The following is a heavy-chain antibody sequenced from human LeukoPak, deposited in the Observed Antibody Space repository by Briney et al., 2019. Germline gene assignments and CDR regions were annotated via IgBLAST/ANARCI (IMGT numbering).Heavy chain of an antibody. CDR1: GGSISGYY. V-gene: IGHV4-59*01. Sequence: SETLSPTCTVSGGSISGYYCSWIRQPPGKGLEWIGYIYYSGTTNYNPSLKNRVTISVDTSKNQFSLKLSSVTAADTAVYYCARATSYSSSWYYLDYWVQGTLVTVSS. CDR2: IYYSGTT. D-gene: IGHD6-13*01. CDR3: ARATSYSSSWYYLDY. J-gene: IGHJ4*02.